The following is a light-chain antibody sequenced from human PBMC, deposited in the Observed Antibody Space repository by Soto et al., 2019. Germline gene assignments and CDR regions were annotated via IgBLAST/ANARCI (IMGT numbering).Light chain of an antibody. J-gene: IGKJ4*01. CDR2: GAS. Sequence: EILMTQSPATLSVSPGGRATLSCRASQSISTKLAWYQQKPGQAPRLLIYGASTRAPGIPVRFSGSGSGTEFTLTITSLQSEDFAVYYCQEYNDWRPITFGGGTKVDIK. V-gene: IGKV3-15*01. CDR3: QEYNDWRPIT. CDR1: QSISTK.